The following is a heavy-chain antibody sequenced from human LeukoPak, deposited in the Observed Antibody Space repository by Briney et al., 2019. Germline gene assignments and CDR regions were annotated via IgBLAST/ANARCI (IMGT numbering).Heavy chain of an antibody. Sequence: GGSLRLSCAASGFTFSSYSMNWVRQAPGKGLEWVSSISSSSSYIYYADSVKGRFTISRDNAKNSLYLRMNSLRAEDTAVYYCARDRFAWAAAGITVSSWGQGTLVTVCS. CDR2: ISSSSSYI. J-gene: IGHJ4*02. CDR3: ARDRFAWAAAGITVSS. V-gene: IGHV3-21*01. CDR1: GFTFSSYS. D-gene: IGHD6-13*01.